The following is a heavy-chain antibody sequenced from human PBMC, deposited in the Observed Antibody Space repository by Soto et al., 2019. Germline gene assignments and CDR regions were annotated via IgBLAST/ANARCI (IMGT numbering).Heavy chain of an antibody. V-gene: IGHV3-30-3*01. CDR2: ISYDGSNK. Sequence: PGGSLRLSCAASGFTFSSYAMHWVRQAPGKGLEWVAVISYDGSNKYYADSVKGRFTISRDNSKNTLYLQMNSLRAEDTAVYYCARPELGYSSGWYGLPVYYGMDVWGPGTTVTVSS. D-gene: IGHD6-19*01. J-gene: IGHJ6*02. CDR1: GFTFSSYA. CDR3: ARPELGYSSGWYGLPVYYGMDV.